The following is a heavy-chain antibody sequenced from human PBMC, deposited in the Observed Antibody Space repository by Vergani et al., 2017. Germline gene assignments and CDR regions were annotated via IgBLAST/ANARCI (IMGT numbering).Heavy chain of an antibody. V-gene: IGHV4-59*11. D-gene: IGHD2-2*01. CDR1: FDSIRNLY. Sequence: QVQLQESGPGLVKSSETLSLTCSVSFDSIRNLYCNWIRQPPGKGLEWIGYIYYSGSTNYNPSLKSRVTISVDTSKNQFSLKLSSVTAADTAVYYCAKAPCSSTSCYAIDAFDIWGQGTMVTVSS. CDR3: AKAPCSSTSCYAIDAFDI. CDR2: IYYSGST. J-gene: IGHJ3*02.